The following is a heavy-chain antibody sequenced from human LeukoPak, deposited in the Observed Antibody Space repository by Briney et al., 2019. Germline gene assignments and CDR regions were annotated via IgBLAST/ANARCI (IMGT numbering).Heavy chain of an antibody. Sequence: GGSLRLSCAASGFTFDDYGMSWVRQAPGKGLEWVSGINWNGGSTGYADSVKGRFTISRDNAKNSLYLQMNSLRAEDTALYHCARSTIYFGVVINGWFDPWGQGTLVTVSS. V-gene: IGHV3-20*01. J-gene: IGHJ5*02. CDR2: INWNGGST. D-gene: IGHD3-3*01. CDR1: GFTFDDYG. CDR3: ARSTIYFGVVINGWFDP.